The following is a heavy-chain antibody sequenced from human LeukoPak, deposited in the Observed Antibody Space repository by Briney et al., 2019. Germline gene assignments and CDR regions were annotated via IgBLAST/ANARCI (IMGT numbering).Heavy chain of an antibody. CDR1: GFTFSNDA. D-gene: IGHD5-24*01. V-gene: IGHV3-30*04. J-gene: IGHJ3*01. CDR3: APTQLHSQALDV. Sequence: PGGSLRLSCEASGFTFSNDAMHWVRQAPGKGLEWGAISSSDEGHKVYADSVRGRFTISRDNSKHTFYLQMKRLRPEDTAVFYCAPTQLHSQALDVWGQGTMVPVSS. CDR2: SSSDEGHK.